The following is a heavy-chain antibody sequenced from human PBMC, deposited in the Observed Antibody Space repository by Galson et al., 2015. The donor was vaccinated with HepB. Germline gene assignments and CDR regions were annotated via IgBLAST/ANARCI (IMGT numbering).Heavy chain of an antibody. V-gene: IGHV3-66*01. J-gene: IGHJ4*02. D-gene: IGHD2-2*01. CDR3: ARGFGYCDSTSCLLPFDY. CDR1: GFTVSSNY. CDR2: IYSAGST. Sequence: SLRLSCAASGFTVSSNYMSWVRQAPGKGLEWVSVIYSAGSTYYADSVKGRFTISRDNSKNTLYLQMNSLRAEDTAVYYCARGFGYCDSTSCLLPFDYWGQGTLVTVSS.